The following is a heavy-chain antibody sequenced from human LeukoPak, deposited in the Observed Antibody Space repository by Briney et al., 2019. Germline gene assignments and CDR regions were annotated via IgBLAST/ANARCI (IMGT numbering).Heavy chain of an antibody. CDR3: ARTTYYDILTGYNPSYYGMDV. Sequence: GESLKISCKGSGYSFTSYWIGWVRQMPGKGLEWMGIIYPGDSDTRYSPSFQGQVTISADKSISTAYLQWSSLKASDTAMYYCARTTYYDILTGYNPSYYGMDVWGQGTTVTVSS. CDR2: IYPGDSDT. V-gene: IGHV5-51*01. J-gene: IGHJ6*02. CDR1: GYSFTSYW. D-gene: IGHD3-9*01.